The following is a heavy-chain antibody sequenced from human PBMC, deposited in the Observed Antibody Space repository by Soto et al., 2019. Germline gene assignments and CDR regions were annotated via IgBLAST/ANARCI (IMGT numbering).Heavy chain of an antibody. CDR2: INTGNDNT. CDR3: ARVGDYGDFYFAY. J-gene: IGHJ4*02. V-gene: IGHV1-3*04. D-gene: IGHD4-17*01. Sequence: ASVKVSFKASGYTFTSYNMHWVRQAPGQGLEWMGWINTGNDNTKYSQKFHGRVTFSRDTSASTVYMGLSSLRADDTAVYYCARVGDYGDFYFAYWGQGTLVTVSS. CDR1: GYTFTSYN.